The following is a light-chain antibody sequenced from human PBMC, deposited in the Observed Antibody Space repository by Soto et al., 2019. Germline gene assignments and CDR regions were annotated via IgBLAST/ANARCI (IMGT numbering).Light chain of an antibody. CDR1: QSISSW. CDR3: QQYNSYSKYT. J-gene: IGKJ2*01. Sequence: DIQMTQSPSTLSASVGDRVTITCWASQSISSWLAWYQQKPGKAPKLLIYDASSLESGVPSRFSGSGSGTEFTLTISSLQPDDFATYYCQQYNSYSKYTFGQGTKLDIK. CDR2: DAS. V-gene: IGKV1-5*01.